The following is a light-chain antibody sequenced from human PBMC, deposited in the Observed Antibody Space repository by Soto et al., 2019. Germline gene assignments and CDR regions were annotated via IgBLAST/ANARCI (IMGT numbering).Light chain of an antibody. V-gene: IGLV2-14*01. Sequence: QSALTQPASVSGSPGRSITISCTGTSSDVGGYNYVSWYQHHPGKAPKLMIYEVSNRPSGVSNRFSGSKSGNTASLTISGLQAEDEADYYCSSYTSSSTYVFGTATKPTVX. CDR1: SSDVGGYNY. CDR3: SSYTSSSTYV. CDR2: EVS. J-gene: IGLJ1*01.